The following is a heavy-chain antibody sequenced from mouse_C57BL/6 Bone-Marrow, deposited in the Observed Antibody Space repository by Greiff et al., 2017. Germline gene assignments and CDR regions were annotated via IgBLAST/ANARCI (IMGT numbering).Heavy chain of an antibody. V-gene: IGHV5-6*01. CDR3: ARLRRRRYYFDY. CDR2: ISSGGSYT. Sequence: EVKSVESGGDLVKPGGSLKLSCAASGFTFSSYGMSWVRQTPDKRLEWVATISSGGSYTYYPDSVKGRFTISRDNAKNTLYLQMSSLKSEDTAMYYCARLRRRRYYFDYWGQGTTLTVSS. D-gene: IGHD2-12*01. J-gene: IGHJ2*01. CDR1: GFTFSSYG.